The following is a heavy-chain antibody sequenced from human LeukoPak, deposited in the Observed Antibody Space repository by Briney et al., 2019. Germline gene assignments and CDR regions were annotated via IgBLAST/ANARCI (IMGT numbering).Heavy chain of an antibody. CDR3: ARDLAAAGIALDY. CDR1: GGTFSSYA. J-gene: IGHJ4*02. V-gene: IGHV1-69*06. D-gene: IGHD6-13*01. Sequence: SVKVSCKASGGTFSSYAISWVRQAPGQGLEWMGGIIPIFGTANYAQKFQGRVTITADKSTSTAYMELSSLRSEDTAVYYCARDLAAAGIALDYWGQGTLVTVSS. CDR2: IIPIFGTA.